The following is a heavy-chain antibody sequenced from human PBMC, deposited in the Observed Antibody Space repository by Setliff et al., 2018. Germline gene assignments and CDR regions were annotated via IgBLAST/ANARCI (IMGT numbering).Heavy chain of an antibody. J-gene: IGHJ6*03. D-gene: IGHD3-22*01. CDR3: ARRSPAYYSVSSGYFFDSSPYMDV. CDR2: IHHSGST. V-gene: IGHV4-59*08. CDR1: DGSISTYY. Sequence: SETLSPTSTVSDGSISTYYWSWIRQPPGKRLEWIVFIHHSGSTHYNPSLKSRVTISVDTSKNQFSLKLSSVTAADTAVYYCARRSPAYYSVSSGYFFDSSPYMDVWGKGTTVTVSS.